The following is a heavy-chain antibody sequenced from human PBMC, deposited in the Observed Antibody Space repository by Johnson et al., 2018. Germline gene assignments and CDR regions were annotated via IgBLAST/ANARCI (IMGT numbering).Heavy chain of an antibody. Sequence: QVQLQESGPGLVKPSETLSLTCSVSGGSISSHSWNWIRQPPGKGLEWIGNISNSGNTNYNPSLQSRVTISLDTSKNQFSLKLSSVTAADTAVYYCAKDSSSPLVRGPLDVWGQGPTVLVSS. CDR1: GGSISSHS. J-gene: IGHJ6*02. CDR3: AKDSSSPLVRGPLDV. V-gene: IGHV4-59*11. CDR2: ISNSGNT. D-gene: IGHD3-10*01.